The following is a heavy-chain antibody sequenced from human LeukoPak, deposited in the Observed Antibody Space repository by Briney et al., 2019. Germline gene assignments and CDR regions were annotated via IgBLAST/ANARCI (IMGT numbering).Heavy chain of an antibody. CDR3: ARTPGGVYMYYFDY. Sequence: SETLSLTCAVYGGSFSGYYWSWIRQPPGKGLEWIGYIYYSGSTNYNPSLKSRVTISVDTSKNQFSLKLSSVTAADTAVYYCARTPGGVYMYYFDYWGQGTLVTVSS. CDR2: IYYSGST. J-gene: IGHJ4*02. CDR1: GGSFSGYY. D-gene: IGHD3-16*01. V-gene: IGHV4-59*01.